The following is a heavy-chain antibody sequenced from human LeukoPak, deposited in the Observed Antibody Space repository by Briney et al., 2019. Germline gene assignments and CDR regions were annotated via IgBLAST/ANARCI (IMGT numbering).Heavy chain of an antibody. Sequence: GASVKVSCKASGYTFTSYDINWARQATGQGLEWMGWMNPSSGNTGYAQKFQGRVTMTRNTSINTAYMELSSLRSEDTAIYYCARGVGIVSTISKKHFDDWGQGTLVTVSS. CDR3: ARGVGIVSTISKKHFDD. CDR1: GYTFTSYD. CDR2: MNPSSGNT. J-gene: IGHJ4*02. D-gene: IGHD5/OR15-5a*01. V-gene: IGHV1-8*01.